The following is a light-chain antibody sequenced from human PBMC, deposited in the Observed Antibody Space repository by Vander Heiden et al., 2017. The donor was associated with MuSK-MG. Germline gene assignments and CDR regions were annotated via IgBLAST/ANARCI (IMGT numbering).Light chain of an antibody. V-gene: IGKV1-5*03. Sequence: DFQTTQSPSTLSVSVGDRVTITRRASQYINKWLAWYQQKPGKAPNLLIYKASSLESGVPSRFSGSGSGTEFTLTISILQPDDFATYYCQHENNYSSFGQGTKLEIK. J-gene: IGKJ2*01. CDR1: QYINKW. CDR2: KAS. CDR3: QHENNYSS.